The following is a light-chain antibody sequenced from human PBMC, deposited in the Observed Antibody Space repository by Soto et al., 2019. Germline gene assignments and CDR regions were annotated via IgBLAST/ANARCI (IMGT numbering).Light chain of an antibody. CDR1: QSIASTF. CDR3: QKYDKSLYT. J-gene: IGKJ2*01. Sequence: DNVLTQSPGTLSLSPGERATLSCRASQSIASTFLAWYQQKPGQAPRLLIYAASSRATGIPDRFSGSGSGTDFTLTISRLEPEDFAVYYCQKYDKSLYTFGQGTKLEIK. CDR2: AAS. V-gene: IGKV3-20*01.